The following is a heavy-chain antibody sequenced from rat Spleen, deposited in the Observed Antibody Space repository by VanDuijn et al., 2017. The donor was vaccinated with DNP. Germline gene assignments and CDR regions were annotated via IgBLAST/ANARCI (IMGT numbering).Heavy chain of an antibody. CDR2: ISSEGSTT. Sequence: EVQLVESGGGLVQPGRSLKLSCAASGFTFSDDYMAWVRQTPKKGLEWVAAISSEGSTTYYGDSVKGRFAISRDNAKSTLYLQMNRLRSEDTATYFCTSNPHIRTAAPFDYWGQGVMVTVSS. CDR3: TSNPHIRTAAPFDY. V-gene: IGHV5-22*01. J-gene: IGHJ2*01. D-gene: IGHD3-8*01. CDR1: GFTFSDDY.